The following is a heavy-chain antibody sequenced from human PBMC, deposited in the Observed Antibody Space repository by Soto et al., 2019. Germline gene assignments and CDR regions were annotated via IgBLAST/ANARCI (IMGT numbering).Heavy chain of an antibody. CDR3: ARPIRPYCGGDCYSGLAAFDI. CDR2: IKQDGSEK. CDR1: GFTFSSYW. Sequence: PGGSLRLSCAASGFTFSSYWMSWVRQAPGKGLEWVANIKQDGSEKYYVGSVKGRFTISRDNAKNSLYLQMNSLRAEDTAVYYCARPIRPYCGGDCYSGLAAFDIWGQGTMVTVSS. V-gene: IGHV3-7*01. J-gene: IGHJ3*02. D-gene: IGHD2-21*02.